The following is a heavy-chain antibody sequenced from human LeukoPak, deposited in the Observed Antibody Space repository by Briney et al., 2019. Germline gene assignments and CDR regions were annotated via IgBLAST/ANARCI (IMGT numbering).Heavy chain of an antibody. Sequence: GASVKVSCKASGYTFTSYDINWVRPATGQGLEWMGWMNPNSGNTGYAQKFQGRVTMTRNTSISTAYMELSSLRSEGTAVYYCARGQVGATFPDYWGQGTLVTVSS. CDR3: ARGQVGATFPDY. J-gene: IGHJ4*02. V-gene: IGHV1-8*01. CDR1: GYTFTSYD. D-gene: IGHD1-26*01. CDR2: MNPNSGNT.